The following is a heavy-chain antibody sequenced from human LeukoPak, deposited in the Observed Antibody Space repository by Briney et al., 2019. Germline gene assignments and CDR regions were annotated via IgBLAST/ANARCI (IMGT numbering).Heavy chain of an antibody. CDR2: IYHSVST. V-gene: IGHV4-39*01. CDR1: GGSISTSLYY. J-gene: IGHJ6*03. CDR3: ASRPRRDYYYYYMDV. Sequence: SETLSLTCSVSGGSISTSLYYWGWIRQPPGKGLEWIGSIYHSVSTYYNPSLKSRVTISVDTSKNQFSLKLSSVTAADTAVYYCASRPRRDYYYYYMDVWGKGTTVTISS.